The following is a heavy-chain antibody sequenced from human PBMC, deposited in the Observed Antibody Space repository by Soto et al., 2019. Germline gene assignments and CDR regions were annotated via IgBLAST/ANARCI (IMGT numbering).Heavy chain of an antibody. V-gene: IGHV3-33*01. J-gene: IGHJ6*02. D-gene: IGHD3-3*01. Sequence: GGSLRLSCAASGFTFSSYGMHWVRQAPGKGLEWVAVIWYDGSNKYYADSVKGRFTISRDNSKNTLYLQMNSLRAEDTAVYYCARDLAYYDFWSGYKYYYGMDVWGQGTTVTVSS. CDR2: IWYDGSNK. CDR3: ARDLAYYDFWSGYKYYYGMDV. CDR1: GFTFSSYG.